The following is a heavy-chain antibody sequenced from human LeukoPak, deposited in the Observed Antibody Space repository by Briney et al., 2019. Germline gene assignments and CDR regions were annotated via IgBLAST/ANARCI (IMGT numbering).Heavy chain of an antibody. Sequence: GGSLRLSCAASGFTFSSYGMHWVRQAPGKGLEWVAFIRYDGSNKYYADSVKGRFTISRDNSKSTLYLQVNSLRAEDTAVYYCAKDQGSRDGYNYPDYWGQGTLVTVSS. CDR1: GFTFSSYG. CDR2: IRYDGSNK. J-gene: IGHJ4*02. CDR3: AKDQGSRDGYNYPDY. V-gene: IGHV3-30*02. D-gene: IGHD5-24*01.